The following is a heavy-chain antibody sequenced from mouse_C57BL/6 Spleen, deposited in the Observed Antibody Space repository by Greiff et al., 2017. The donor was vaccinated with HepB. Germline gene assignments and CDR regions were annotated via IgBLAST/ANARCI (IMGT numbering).Heavy chain of an antibody. Sequence: VQLQHSGPELVKPGASVKISCKASGYSFTGYYMNWVKQSPEKSLEWIGETNPSTGGTTYNQKFKAKATLTVDKSSSTAYMQLKSLTSEDSAVYYCARSGSMVTDYWGQGTTLTVSS. CDR3: ARSGSMVTDY. D-gene: IGHD2-2*01. CDR2: TNPSTGGT. V-gene: IGHV1-42*01. J-gene: IGHJ2*01. CDR1: GYSFTGYY.